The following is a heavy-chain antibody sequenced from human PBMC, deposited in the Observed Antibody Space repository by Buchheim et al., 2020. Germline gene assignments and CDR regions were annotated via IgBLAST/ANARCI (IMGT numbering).Heavy chain of an antibody. V-gene: IGHV4-4*02. D-gene: IGHD2-15*01. Sequence: QVQLLESGPGLVKPSGTLSLTCAVSGGSVSSSEWWTWVRQPPGKGLEWIGDISHSGSTHYNPSLKSRLSMSVDKSEHHFSLKVTSVTAADTAVYFCAKTCYGGRDVWGQGT. CDR3: AKTCYGGRDV. CDR2: ISHSGST. CDR1: GGSVSSSEW. J-gene: IGHJ6*02.